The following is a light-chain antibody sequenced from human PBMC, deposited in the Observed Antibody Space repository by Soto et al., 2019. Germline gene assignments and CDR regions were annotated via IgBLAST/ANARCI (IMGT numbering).Light chain of an antibody. J-gene: IGKJ3*01. CDR1: QSVSSN. V-gene: IGKV3-15*01. CDR2: GAS. CDR3: QQYNNCPPLT. Sequence: EIVMTQSPATLSVSPGERATLSCRASQSVSSNLAWYQQKPGQAPRLLIYGASTRATGIPARFSGSGSGTEFTLTISSLQSEDVAVYYCQQYNNCPPLTFGHGTKVDIK.